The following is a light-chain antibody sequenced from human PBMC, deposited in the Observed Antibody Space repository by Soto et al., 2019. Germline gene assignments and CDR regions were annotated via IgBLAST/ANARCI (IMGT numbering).Light chain of an antibody. CDR2: AAS. CDR1: QSISSY. V-gene: IGKV1-39*01. J-gene: IGKJ3*01. Sequence: DIQMTQSPSSLSASVGDRVTITCRASQSISSYLNWYQQKPGKAPKLLIYAASSLQSGVPSRFSGSGSGTDFTLTISSLRPEDFATYYCQQSYSTLAFTFGPGIKVDIK. CDR3: QQSYSTLAFT.